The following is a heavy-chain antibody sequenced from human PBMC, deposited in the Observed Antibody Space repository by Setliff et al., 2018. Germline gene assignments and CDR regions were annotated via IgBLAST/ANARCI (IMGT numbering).Heavy chain of an antibody. CDR2: INTGGGSA. D-gene: IGHD6-13*01. CDR1: GYSFTSFY. CDR3: ASGGVAAAGRKGVFDH. V-gene: IGHV1-46*01. J-gene: IGHJ4*02. Sequence: ASVKVSCKASGYSFTSFYMYWVRQAPGQGLEWRGTINTGGGSASGGDQFQGRGTMTRDTATSTVDMEFSSLRSDATAVYYCASGGVAAAGRKGVFDHWGQGPLVTVSP.